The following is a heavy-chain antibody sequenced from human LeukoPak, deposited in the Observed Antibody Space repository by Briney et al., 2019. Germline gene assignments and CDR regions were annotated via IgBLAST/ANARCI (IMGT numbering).Heavy chain of an antibody. CDR1: GYSFTSYW. J-gene: IGHJ4*02. Sequence: GESLKISCRGSGYSFTSYWIGWVRQMPGKGLEWMGIIYPGDSDTRYSPSFQGQVTISADKSISTAYLQWSSLKASDTAMYYCARHGLGYSSSWYGDYWGQGTLVTVSS. V-gene: IGHV5-51*01. CDR3: ARHGLGYSSSWYGDY. CDR2: IYPGDSDT. D-gene: IGHD6-13*01.